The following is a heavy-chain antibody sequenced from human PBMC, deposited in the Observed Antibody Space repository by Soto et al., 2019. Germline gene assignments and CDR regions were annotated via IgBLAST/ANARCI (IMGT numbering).Heavy chain of an antibody. CDR3: GGAPNPIFVVYYYMDV. Sequence: GGSLRLSCAASGFTVSSNYMSWVRQAPGKGLEWVSVIYSGGSTYYADSVKGRFTISRDNSKNTLYLQMNSLRAEDTAVYYCGGAPNPIFVVYYYMDVWGKGTRVTVPS. CDR2: IYSGGST. V-gene: IGHV3-66*01. J-gene: IGHJ6*03. D-gene: IGHD3-3*02. CDR1: GFTVSSNY.